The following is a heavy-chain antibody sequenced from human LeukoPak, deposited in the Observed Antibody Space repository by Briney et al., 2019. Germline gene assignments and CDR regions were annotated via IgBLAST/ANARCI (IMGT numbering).Heavy chain of an antibody. V-gene: IGHV1-46*01. D-gene: IGHD3-9*01. CDR3: ARGYDILTGFKSNYYMDV. CDR1: GYIFTSYY. Sequence: ASVKVSCKASGYIFTSYYMHWVRQAPGQGLEWMGIINPSGGSTSYAQKFQGRVTMTRDTSTSTVYMELSSLRSEDTAVYYCARGYDILTGFKSNYYMDVWGKGTTVTISS. CDR2: INPSGGST. J-gene: IGHJ6*03.